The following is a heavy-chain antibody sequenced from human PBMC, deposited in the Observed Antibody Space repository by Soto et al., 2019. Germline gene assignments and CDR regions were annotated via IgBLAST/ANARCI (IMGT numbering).Heavy chain of an antibody. Sequence: GGSLRLSCAASGFTFSTYWMHWVRQAPGKGLVWVSRVNRDGSTTTYADSVNGRFTVSRDNAKNTLYLQMNSLRADDTAVYYCARSLSTSPDYWGQGTLVTDSS. CDR2: VNRDGSTT. V-gene: IGHV3-74*01. CDR3: ARSLSTSPDY. CDR1: GFTFSTYW. D-gene: IGHD2-2*01. J-gene: IGHJ4*02.